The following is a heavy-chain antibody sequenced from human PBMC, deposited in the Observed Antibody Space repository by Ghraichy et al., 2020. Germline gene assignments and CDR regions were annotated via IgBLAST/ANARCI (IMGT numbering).Heavy chain of an antibody. V-gene: IGHV3-23*01. CDR3: GVGPTFYLYYGMDV. D-gene: IGHD2/OR15-2a*01. Sequence: GGSLRLSCAASGFTFSSYAMSWVRQAPGKGLEWVSGVSGSGDRTNYADCVKGRFTISRDNSKNTLYLQMNSLRAEDTAVYYCGVGPTFYLYYGMDVWGQGTTVTVSS. J-gene: IGHJ6*02. CDR2: VSGSGDRT. CDR1: GFTFSSYA.